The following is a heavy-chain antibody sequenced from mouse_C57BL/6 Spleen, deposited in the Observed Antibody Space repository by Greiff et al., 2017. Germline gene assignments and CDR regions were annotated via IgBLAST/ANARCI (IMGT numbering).Heavy chain of an antibody. CDR1: GYAFSSYW. CDR2: IYPGDGDT. CDR3: AIHYYGNSWGAY. D-gene: IGHD1-1*01. V-gene: IGHV1-82*01. Sequence: QVQLKESGPELVKPGASVKISCKASGYAFSSYWMNWVKQRPGQGLEWIGRIYPGDGDTKYNGKFKGKDTLTADKSSSTAYMQLSRLTSEDAAVYFGAIHYYGNSWGAYWGQGTLVTVSA. J-gene: IGHJ3*01.